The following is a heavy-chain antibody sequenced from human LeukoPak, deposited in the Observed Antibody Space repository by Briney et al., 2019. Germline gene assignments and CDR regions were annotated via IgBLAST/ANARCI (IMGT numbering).Heavy chain of an antibody. CDR1: GFTFSNYW. J-gene: IGHJ4*02. V-gene: IGHV3-7*01. CDR2: IKQDGSEQ. CDR3: ATDSPYDY. Sequence: GGSLRLSCVASGFTFSNYWMSWVRQAPGKGLEWVANIKQDGSEQYYVDSVKGRFTVSRNNAKNSLHLQMNSLRAEDTAVYYCATDSPYDYWGQGTLVTVSS. D-gene: IGHD2-15*01.